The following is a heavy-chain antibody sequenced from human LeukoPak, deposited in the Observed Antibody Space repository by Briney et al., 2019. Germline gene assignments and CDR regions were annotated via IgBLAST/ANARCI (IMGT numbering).Heavy chain of an antibody. Sequence: SVKVSCKASGGTFSSYAISWVRQAPGQGLAWMGRIIPIFGTTNYAQKFQDRITMTTDESTGTAFMELNSLRSEDTAVYFCAEGGSTSGAFDIWGQGTMVTVSS. D-gene: IGHD2-15*01. CDR3: AEGGSTSGAFDI. CDR2: IIPIFGTT. J-gene: IGHJ3*02. CDR1: GGTFSSYA. V-gene: IGHV1-69*05.